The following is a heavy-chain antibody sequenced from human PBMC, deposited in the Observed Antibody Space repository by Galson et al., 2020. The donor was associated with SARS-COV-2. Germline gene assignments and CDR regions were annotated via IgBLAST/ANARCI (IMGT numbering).Heavy chain of an antibody. Sequence: ASETLSLTCAVSGGSISSGGYSWSWIRQPPGKGLEWIGYIYHSGSTYYNPSLKSRVTISVDRSKNQFSLKLSSVTAADTAVYYCARLRYSYGIGAFDIWGQGTMVTVSS. V-gene: IGHV4-30-2*01. CDR2: IYHSGST. CDR3: ARLRYSYGIGAFDI. CDR1: GGSISSGGYS. J-gene: IGHJ3*02. D-gene: IGHD5-18*01.